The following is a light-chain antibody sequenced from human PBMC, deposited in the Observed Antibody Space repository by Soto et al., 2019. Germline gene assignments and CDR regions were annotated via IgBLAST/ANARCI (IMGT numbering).Light chain of an antibody. CDR2: DVS. J-gene: IGLJ1*01. CDR3: SSYTSSSTYV. V-gene: IGLV2-14*01. Sequence: QSVLTQPASVSGSPGQSITISCTGTSSDVGGYNYVSWYQKHPGKAHKLMIYDVSNRPSGVSNRFSGSKSGNTASLTISGLQAEDEADYYCSSYTSSSTYVFGTGTKLTVL. CDR1: SSDVGGYNY.